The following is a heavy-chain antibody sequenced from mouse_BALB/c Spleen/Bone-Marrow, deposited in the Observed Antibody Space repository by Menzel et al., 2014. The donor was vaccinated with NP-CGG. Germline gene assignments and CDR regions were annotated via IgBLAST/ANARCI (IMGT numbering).Heavy chain of an antibody. CDR2: INPSNGRT. CDR1: GYTFTNYW. J-gene: IGHJ4*01. D-gene: IGHD2-2*01. Sequence: QVQLKDSGAELVKPGASLKLSCKASGYTFTNYWIHWVKQRPGQGLEWIGEINPSNGRTNYNEEFKTKATLTVDKSSSTAYMQLSSLTSEDSAVNYCAARLSHLAMDYWGQGTSVTVSS. V-gene: IGHV1S81*02. CDR3: AARLSHLAMDY.